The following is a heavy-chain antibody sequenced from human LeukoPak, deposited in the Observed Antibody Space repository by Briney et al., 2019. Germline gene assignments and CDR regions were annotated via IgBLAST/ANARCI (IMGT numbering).Heavy chain of an antibody. Sequence: SETLSLTCAVYGGSFSGYYWSWIRQPPGKRLEWIGEINHSGSTNYNPSLKSRVTISVDTSKNQFSLKLSSVTAADTAVYCCARGYCSSTNCYTGSNWFDPWGQGTLVTVSS. V-gene: IGHV4-34*01. CDR2: INHSGST. CDR3: ARGYCSSTNCYTGSNWFDP. CDR1: GGSFSGYY. J-gene: IGHJ5*02. D-gene: IGHD2-2*02.